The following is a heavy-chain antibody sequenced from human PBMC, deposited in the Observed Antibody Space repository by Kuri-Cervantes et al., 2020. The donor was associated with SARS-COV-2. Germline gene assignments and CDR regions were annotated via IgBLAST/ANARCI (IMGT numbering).Heavy chain of an antibody. V-gene: IGHV3-23*01. CDR2: ISGSGGSI. Sequence: GESLKISCAASGFTFSSYAMSWVRQAPGKGLEWVSAISGSGGSIYYADSVKGRFTISRDIAKNSLYLHMNTLRAEDTAVYYCARPPYYYYYMDVWGKGTTVTVSS. J-gene: IGHJ6*03. CDR3: ARPPYYYYYMDV. CDR1: GFTFSSYA.